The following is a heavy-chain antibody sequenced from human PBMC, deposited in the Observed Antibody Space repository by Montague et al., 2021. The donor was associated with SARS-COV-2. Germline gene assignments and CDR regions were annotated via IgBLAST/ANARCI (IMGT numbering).Heavy chain of an antibody. J-gene: IGHJ4*02. CDR2: VFYNKST. CDR3: VRHPHPDGLNGPPDF. V-gene: IGHV4-59*08. CDR1: GVSVTYYY. D-gene: IGHD2-8*01. Sequence: SETLSLTCTVSGVSVTYYYWSWIRQPPGKGLEWVGDVFYNKSTNFNPSLKSRVAISVDTSKNQFSLRLTSVTAADTAFYYCVRHPHPDGLNGPPDFWDQGTLVTVSS.